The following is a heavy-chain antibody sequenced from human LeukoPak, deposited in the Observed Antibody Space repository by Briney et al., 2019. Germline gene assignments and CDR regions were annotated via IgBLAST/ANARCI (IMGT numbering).Heavy chain of an antibody. J-gene: IGHJ4*02. Sequence: GGPLRLSCAASGFTFSSYEMNWVRQAPGKGLEWVSYISSSGSTIYYADSVKGRFTISRDNAKNSLYLQMHSLRAEDTAVYYCARAWGYYGSGSYAPYFDYWGQGTLVTVSS. CDR3: ARAWGYYGSGSYAPYFDY. CDR2: ISSSGSTI. V-gene: IGHV3-48*03. D-gene: IGHD3-10*01. CDR1: GFTFSSYE.